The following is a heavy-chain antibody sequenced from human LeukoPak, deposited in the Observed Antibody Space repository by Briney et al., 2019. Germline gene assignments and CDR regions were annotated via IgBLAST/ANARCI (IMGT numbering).Heavy chain of an antibody. Sequence: SETLSLTCTVSGGSISSYYWSWIRQPAGKGLEWIGRISSSGSTNYNPSLKSRVTISVDTSKNQFSLKLSSVTAADTAVYYCARHVLLRYFDWLLDHNWFDPWGQGTLVTVSS. CDR2: ISSSGST. D-gene: IGHD3-9*01. V-gene: IGHV4-4*07. CDR3: ARHVLLRYFDWLLDHNWFDP. CDR1: GGSISSYY. J-gene: IGHJ5*02.